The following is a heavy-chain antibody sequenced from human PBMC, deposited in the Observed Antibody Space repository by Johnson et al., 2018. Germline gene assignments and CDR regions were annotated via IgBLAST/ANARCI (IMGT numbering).Heavy chain of an antibody. Sequence: VQLLESGAEVKRPGASVKISCETSGYSFSTHYIHWVRPAPGQGLEWMGIINPIGGSTSSAQKFQGRVTMTRDTSTSTVYMELSSLRSEDTALYYCASTYGDYYMDVWGKGTTVTVSS. D-gene: IGHD4-17*01. CDR2: INPIGGST. CDR1: GYSFSTHY. J-gene: IGHJ6*03. V-gene: IGHV1-46*01. CDR3: ASTYGDYYMDV.